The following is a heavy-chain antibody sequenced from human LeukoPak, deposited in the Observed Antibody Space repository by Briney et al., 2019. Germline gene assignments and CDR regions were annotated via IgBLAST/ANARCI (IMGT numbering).Heavy chain of an antibody. V-gene: IGHV3-7*01. Sequence: GGSLRLSCAASGFTCSSYWMRWVRPAPGKGVEWVANIKQDGSEKYYVDSVKGRFTISRDNAKNSLYLQMNSLRAEDTRVYYSARSRGYCSSTSCYFFAFDYWGQATLVTVYS. CDR2: IKQDGSEK. CDR1: GFTCSSYW. D-gene: IGHD2-2*01. CDR3: ARSRGYCSSTSCYFFAFDY. J-gene: IGHJ4*02.